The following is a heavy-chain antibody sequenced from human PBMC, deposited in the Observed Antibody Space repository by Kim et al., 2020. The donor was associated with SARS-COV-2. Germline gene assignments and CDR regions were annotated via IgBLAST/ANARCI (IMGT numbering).Heavy chain of an antibody. CDR1: GFTFSSYG. CDR3: ARDIVVVPAAMLYYYYGMDV. CDR2: IWYDGSNK. J-gene: IGHJ6*02. Sequence: GGSLRLSCAASGFTFSSYGMHWVRQAPGKGLEWVAVIWYDGSNKYYADSVKGRFTISRDNSKNTLYLQMNSLRAEDTAVYYCARDIVVVPAAMLYYYYGMDVWGQGTTVTVSS. D-gene: IGHD2-2*01. V-gene: IGHV3-33*01.